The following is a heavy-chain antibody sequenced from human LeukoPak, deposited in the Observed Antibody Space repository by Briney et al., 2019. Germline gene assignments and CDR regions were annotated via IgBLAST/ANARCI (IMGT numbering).Heavy chain of an antibody. CDR1: GFTFSSYW. V-gene: IGHV3-15*05. D-gene: IGHD3-10*01. CDR2: IKNKTEGGTT. Sequence: GGSLRLSCAASGFTFSSYWMSWVRQAPGKGLEWVGRIKNKTEGGTTDYAAPVKGRFTISRDDSKNTLYLQMNSLKTEDTAVYYCFTDLKFYGSGTYEYYFDYWGQGTLVTVSS. J-gene: IGHJ4*02. CDR3: FTDLKFYGSGTYEYYFDY.